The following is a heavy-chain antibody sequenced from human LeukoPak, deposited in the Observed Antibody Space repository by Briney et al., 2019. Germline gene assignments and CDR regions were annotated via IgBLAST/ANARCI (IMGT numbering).Heavy chain of an antibody. Sequence: SGTLSLTCAVYGGSFSGYYWSWIRQPPGKGLEWIGEINHSGSTNYNPSLKSRVTISVDTSKNQFSLKLSSVTAADTAVYYCARGRLLWFGEFGDMDVWGKGTTVTVSS. CDR3: ARGRLLWFGEFGDMDV. CDR2: INHSGST. D-gene: IGHD3-10*01. CDR1: GGSFSGYY. V-gene: IGHV4-34*01. J-gene: IGHJ6*03.